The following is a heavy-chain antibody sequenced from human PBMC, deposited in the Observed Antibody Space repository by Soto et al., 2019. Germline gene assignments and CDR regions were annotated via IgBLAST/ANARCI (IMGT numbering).Heavy chain of an antibody. CDR3: AKDAPDYYNTLPRAYFDS. J-gene: IGHJ4*02. Sequence: SLRLSCGGSGFPFYNYGINWVRPAPGKGLEWVAIISFAGTTKVYADSVKGRFTISRDNSKNTVLLQMNGLRVEDAAVYYCAKDAPDYYNTLPRAYFDSWRQGTRVTVSS. V-gene: IGHV3-30*18. CDR2: ISFAGTTK. CDR1: GFPFYNYG. D-gene: IGHD3-22*01.